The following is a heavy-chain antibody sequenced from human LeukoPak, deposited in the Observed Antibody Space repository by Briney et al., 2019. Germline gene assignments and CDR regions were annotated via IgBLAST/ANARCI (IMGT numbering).Heavy chain of an antibody. V-gene: IGHV3-7*01. CDR1: GSTFRSHW. CDR3: ATISAQTFDI. J-gene: IGHJ3*02. Sequence: GGSLRLSCVGSGSTFRSHWVNWVRQSPGKELEWVANIKPDGIDKYYVDSARGRFTVSRDNAKSSAFLQMTSLRAEDTAIYYCATISAQTFDIWGQGTLVSVSS. D-gene: IGHD5-24*01. CDR2: IKPDGIDK.